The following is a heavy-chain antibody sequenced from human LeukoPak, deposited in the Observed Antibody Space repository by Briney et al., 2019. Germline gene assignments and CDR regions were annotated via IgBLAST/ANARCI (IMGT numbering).Heavy chain of an antibody. D-gene: IGHD5-12*01. Sequence: SETLSLTCAVYGGSFSGYYWSWIRQPPGKGLEWIGEINHSGSTNYNPSLKSRVTISVDTSKNQFSLKLSSVTAADTAVYYCARQTSGYDRPLDYWGQGTLVTVSS. CDR1: GGSFSGYY. V-gene: IGHV4-34*01. CDR3: ARQTSGYDRPLDY. J-gene: IGHJ4*02. CDR2: INHSGST.